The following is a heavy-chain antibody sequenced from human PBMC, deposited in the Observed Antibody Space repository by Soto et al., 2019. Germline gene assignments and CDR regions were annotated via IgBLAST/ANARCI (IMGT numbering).Heavy chain of an antibody. CDR2: IYYSGST. V-gene: IGHV4-59*12. CDR3: ARGKRRAVRTTVTTLRFDP. D-gene: IGHD4-17*01. Sequence: SETLSLTCTVSGGSISSYYWSWIRQPPGKGLEWIGYIYYSGSTNYNPSLKSRVTISVDTSKNQFSLKLSSVTAADTAVYYCARGKRRAVRTTVTTLRFDPWGQGTLVTVSS. CDR1: GGSISSYY. J-gene: IGHJ5*02.